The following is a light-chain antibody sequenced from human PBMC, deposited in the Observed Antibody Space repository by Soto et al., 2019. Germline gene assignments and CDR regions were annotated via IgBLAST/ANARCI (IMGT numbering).Light chain of an antibody. J-gene: IGLJ2*01. CDR2: YDS. CDR3: QVWDSSSDHPV. Sequence: SYVLTQPPSVSVAPGKTARITCGGNNIGSKTVHWYQQKPGQAPVLVIFYDSDRPSGIPERFSGSNSGNTATLTISTVEAGDEADYYCQVWDSSSDHPVFGGGTKLTVL. CDR1: NIGSKT. V-gene: IGLV3-21*04.